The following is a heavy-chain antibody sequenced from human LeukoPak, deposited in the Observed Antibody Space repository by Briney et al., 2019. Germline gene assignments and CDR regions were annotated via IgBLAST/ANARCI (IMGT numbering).Heavy chain of an antibody. CDR1: GFTFSSYA. D-gene: IGHD3-9*01. V-gene: IGHV3-30-3*01. Sequence: GGSLRLSCAASGFTFSSYAMHWVRQAPGKGLEWVAVISYDGSNKYYADSVKGRFTISRDNAKNSLYLQMNSLRAEDTALYYCAKENYDILTGYKGYGMDVWGQGTTVTVSS. J-gene: IGHJ6*02. CDR3: AKENYDILTGYKGYGMDV. CDR2: ISYDGSNK.